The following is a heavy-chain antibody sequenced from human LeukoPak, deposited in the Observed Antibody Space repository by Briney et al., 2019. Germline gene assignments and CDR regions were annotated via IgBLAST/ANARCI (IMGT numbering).Heavy chain of an antibody. CDR1: GFTFSSYG. Sequence: GGSLRLSCAASGFTFSSYGMHWVRQAPGKGLEWVAVISYDGSNKYYADSVKGRFTISRDNSKNTLYLQMNSLRAEDTAVYYCARDRAQRAFDIWGQGTMVTVSS. CDR3: ARDRAQRAFDI. V-gene: IGHV3-30*03. CDR2: ISYDGSNK. D-gene: IGHD3-10*01. J-gene: IGHJ3*02.